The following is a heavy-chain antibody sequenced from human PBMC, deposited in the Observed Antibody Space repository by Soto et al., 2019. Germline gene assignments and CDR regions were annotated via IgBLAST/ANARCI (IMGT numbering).Heavy chain of an antibody. CDR1: SGSISSSNW. CDR3: ARVAPVHLELYAQHNSYYYLDF. D-gene: IGHD1-1*01. J-gene: IGHJ6*03. Sequence: QVQLQESGPGLVKPSGTLSLTCAVSSGSISSSNWWSWVRQPPGKGLEWFGETCHSGSTNYNPSPQSLVTISADKPKYQFSLQLSAVAAADTSVYYCARVAPVHLELYAQHNSYYYLDFWGKRTTVTVSS. V-gene: IGHV4-4*02. CDR2: TCHSGST.